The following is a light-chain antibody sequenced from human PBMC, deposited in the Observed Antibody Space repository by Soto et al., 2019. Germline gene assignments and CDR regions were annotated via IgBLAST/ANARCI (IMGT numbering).Light chain of an antibody. J-gene: IGKJ4*01. Sequence: DSQMTQYPSTLSASVGDRVTITCRASQSISSWLAWYQQKPGKAPKLLISKASTLHSGVPPRFSGSGSGTEFTLIISSLQPDDFATYYSQQYESYPMTFGGGTKVEIK. CDR3: QQYESYPMT. V-gene: IGKV1-5*03. CDR2: KAS. CDR1: QSISSW.